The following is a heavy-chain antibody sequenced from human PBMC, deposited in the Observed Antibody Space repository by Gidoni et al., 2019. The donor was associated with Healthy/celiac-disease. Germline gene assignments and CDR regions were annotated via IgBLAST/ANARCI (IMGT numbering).Heavy chain of an antibody. V-gene: IGHV3-48*01. J-gene: IGHJ4*02. Sequence: EVQLVESGGGLVQPGGSLSLACAASGFTFRRYRMNWVRQAPGKGLEWVSYISSSSSTIYYADSVKGRFTISRDNAKNSLYLQMNSLRAEDTAVYYCARVVAVAGTWGGYFDYWGQGTLVTVSS. CDR2: ISSSSSTI. CDR1: GFTFRRYR. CDR3: ARVVAVAGTWGGYFDY. D-gene: IGHD6-19*01.